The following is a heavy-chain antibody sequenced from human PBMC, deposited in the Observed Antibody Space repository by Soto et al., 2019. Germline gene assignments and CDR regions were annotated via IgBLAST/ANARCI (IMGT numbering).Heavy chain of an antibody. D-gene: IGHD2-21*01. CDR1: GFTFSSYT. V-gene: IGHV3-48*01. CDR3: ASVVTGLHVDS. Sequence: GGSLRLSCAASGFTFSSYTMNWVRQAPGKGLEWVSCISCGSRTIYYADSVKGRFTISRDNAKNSLYLQMNSLRAEDTAVEYCASVVTGLHVDSWGQGTLVTVSS. J-gene: IGHJ4*02. CDR2: ISCGSRTI.